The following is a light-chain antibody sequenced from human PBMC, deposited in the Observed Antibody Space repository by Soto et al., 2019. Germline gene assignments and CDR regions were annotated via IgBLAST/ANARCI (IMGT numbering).Light chain of an antibody. J-gene: IGKJ2*01. CDR2: GAS. Sequence: EIVMTQSPASLSVSPGDGATLSCRASQSVASNVAWYQQKPRQGPRLLIHGASTRAAGVPVRFSGSGSGTDFTLTISSLQSEDFAVYYCQQYHNWPPQYTFGQGTKLQIK. CDR1: QSVASN. CDR3: QQYHNWPPQYT. V-gene: IGKV3D-15*01.